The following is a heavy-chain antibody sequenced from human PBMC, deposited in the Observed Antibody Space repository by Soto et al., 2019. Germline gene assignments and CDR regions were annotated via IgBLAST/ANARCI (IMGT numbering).Heavy chain of an antibody. J-gene: IGHJ5*02. CDR3: ARDEVPAANWLDR. CDR1: GYIFINYG. V-gene: IGHV1-18*01. CDR2: ISGYNGNT. D-gene: IGHD2-2*01. Sequence: ASVKVSCKASGYIFINYGITWVRQAPGQGLEWMGWISGYNGNTKYADKLQGRVTMTTDTSTTAAYMELRSLRSDDTAVYYCARDEVPAANWLDRWGQGTLVTVSS.